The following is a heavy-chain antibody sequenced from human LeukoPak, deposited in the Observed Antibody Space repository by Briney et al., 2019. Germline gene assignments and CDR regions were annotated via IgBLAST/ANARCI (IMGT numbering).Heavy chain of an antibody. CDR1: GGSITTSFY. D-gene: IGHD5-18*01. CDR2: TLYSGSN. J-gene: IGHJ5*02. Sequence: PSETLSLTCSVSGGSITTSFYCNWIRQPPGQGLEWIGSTLYSGSNPYNPSLSSRVSMPVDTSRHQCFLRLTSVTAADTAVYYCTRRDSPTKWFDPWGQGTPVTVSS. V-gene: IGHV4-39*01. CDR3: TRRDSPTKWFDP.